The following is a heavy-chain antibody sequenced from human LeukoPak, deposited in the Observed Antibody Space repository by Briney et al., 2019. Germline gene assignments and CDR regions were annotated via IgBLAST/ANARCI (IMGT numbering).Heavy chain of an antibody. V-gene: IGHV3-7*01. D-gene: IGHD2-21*02. J-gene: IGHJ4*01. CDR3: ARVCDWGYFDY. CDR1: GFTFSSYW. CDR2: IKQDASEK. Sequence: PGGSLRLSCAASGFTFSSYWMSWVRQAPGKGLEWVANIKQDASEKYYVDSVKGRFTISSDNAESSLYLQMNSLKVEDTAVYYCARVCDWGYFDYWGRGTLVTVSS.